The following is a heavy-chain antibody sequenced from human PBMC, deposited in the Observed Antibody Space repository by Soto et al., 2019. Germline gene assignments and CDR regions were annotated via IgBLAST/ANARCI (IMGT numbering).Heavy chain of an antibody. J-gene: IGHJ4*02. CDR3: AKDLAGTVADFYDY. CDR2: IRSKPNNYAT. CDR1: GFTFSASA. V-gene: IGHV3-73*01. Sequence: PGGSLRLSCAASGFTFSASALHWVRQASGKGLEWVGRIRSKPNNYATTYAASVEGRFTISRDNSKDTLYLQMNSLRAEDTALYYCAKDLAGTVADFYDYWGQGT. D-gene: IGHD6-19*01.